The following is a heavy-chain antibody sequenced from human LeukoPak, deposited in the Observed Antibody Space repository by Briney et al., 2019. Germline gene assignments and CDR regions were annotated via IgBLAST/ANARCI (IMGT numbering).Heavy chain of an antibody. Sequence: GQSLRLSCAASGFTFSHYAMHWVRQAPGKGLEWVAVIWFDGTNRYYADSVKGRFTISRDDSKSTLYLQMNSLRADDTALYYCARGGSAWFPDDYWGQGTLVTVSS. CDR3: ARGGSAWFPDDY. CDR2: IWFDGTNR. CDR1: GFTFSHYA. D-gene: IGHD6-19*01. J-gene: IGHJ4*02. V-gene: IGHV3-33*01.